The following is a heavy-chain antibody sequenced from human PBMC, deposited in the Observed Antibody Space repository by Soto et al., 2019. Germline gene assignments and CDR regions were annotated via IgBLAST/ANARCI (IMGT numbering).Heavy chain of an antibody. CDR3: ARHCSSTSCYRTFDY. J-gene: IGHJ4*02. CDR1: GGSISSSSYY. D-gene: IGHD2-2*01. V-gene: IGHV4-39*01. Sequence: QLQLQESGPGLVKPSETLSLTCTVSGGSISSSSYYWGWIRQPPGKGLEWIGSIYYSGSTYYNPSLKRRVTIPVDTSKNQFSLKLSSVTAADTAVYYCARHCSSTSCYRTFDYWGQGTLVTVSS. CDR2: IYYSGST.